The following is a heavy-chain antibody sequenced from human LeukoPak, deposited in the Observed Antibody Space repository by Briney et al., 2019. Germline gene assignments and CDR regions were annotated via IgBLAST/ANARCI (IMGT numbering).Heavy chain of an antibody. CDR2: ISSSSSYI. CDR1: GFTFSSYS. J-gene: IGHJ6*03. V-gene: IGHV3-21*01. Sequence: GGFLRLSCAASGFTFSSYSMNWVRQAPGKGLEWVSSISSSSSYIYYADSVKGRFTISRDNAKNSLYLQTNSLRAEDTAVYYCAREVVERSAYYYMDVWGKGTTVTVSS. D-gene: IGHD1-1*01. CDR3: AREVVERSAYYYMDV.